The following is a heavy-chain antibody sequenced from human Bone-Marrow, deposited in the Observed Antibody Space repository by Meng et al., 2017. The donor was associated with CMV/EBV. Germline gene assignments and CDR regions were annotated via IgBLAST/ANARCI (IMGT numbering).Heavy chain of an antibody. V-gene: IGHV3-11*04. CDR1: VFTFSGYG. J-gene: IGHJ3*02. CDR2: ITGSGSSI. CDR3: AGLVVDGIDI. Sequence: GGSLRLSCAASVFTFSGYGMSWIRQAPGKGLAWVSYITGSGSSIHYADSVKGRFTISRDNVKNSLLLQMNSLRAEDTAGYYWAGLVVDGIDIWGQGTMVTGSS.